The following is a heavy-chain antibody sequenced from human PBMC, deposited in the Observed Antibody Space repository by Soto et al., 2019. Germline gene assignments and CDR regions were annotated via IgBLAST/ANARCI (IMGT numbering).Heavy chain of an antibody. CDR2: MSAYNGNT. D-gene: IGHD6-13*01. J-gene: IGHJ3*02. V-gene: IGHV1-18*01. Sequence: QVQLVQSGAEVKKPGASVKVSCKASGYTFTSYGISWVRQAPGQGLEWMGWMSAYNGNTNYAQKLQGRVTMTTDTSTSTAYMELRSLRSDDTAVYYCARDLNPSYSSSWFRHAFDIWGQGTMVTVSS. CDR1: GYTFTSYG. CDR3: ARDLNPSYSSSWFRHAFDI.